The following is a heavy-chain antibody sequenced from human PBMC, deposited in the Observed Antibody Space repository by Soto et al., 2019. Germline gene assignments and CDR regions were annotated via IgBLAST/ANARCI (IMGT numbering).Heavy chain of an antibody. CDR2: ISYDGSNK. CDR1: GFTFSSYA. CDR3: AKDLSTWWSGYPYYYYYYMDV. Sequence: PGGSLRLSCAASGFTFSSYAMHWVRQAPGKGLEWVAVISYDGSNKYYADSVKGRFTISRDNSKNTLYLQMNSLRAEDTAVYYCAKDLSTWWSGYPYYYYYYMDVWGKGTTVTVSS. V-gene: IGHV3-30*04. J-gene: IGHJ6*03. D-gene: IGHD3-3*01.